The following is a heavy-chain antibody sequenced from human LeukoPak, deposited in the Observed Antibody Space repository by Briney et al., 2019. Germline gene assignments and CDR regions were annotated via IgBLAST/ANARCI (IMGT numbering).Heavy chain of an antibody. J-gene: IGHJ4*02. V-gene: IGHV4-59*01. CDR2: INYSGST. Sequence: SETLSLTCTVSGVSISSYYWSWIRQPPGKGPEWIAYINYSGSTNYNPSLTSRVTISVDTSKSQFSLKLSAVTAADTAVYYCARVGGSSSPAGYWGQGTLLTVSS. CDR3: ARVGGSSSPAGY. D-gene: IGHD6-6*01. CDR1: GVSISSYY.